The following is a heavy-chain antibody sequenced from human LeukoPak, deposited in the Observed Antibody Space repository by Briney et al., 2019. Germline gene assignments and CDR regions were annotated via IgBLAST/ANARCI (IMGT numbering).Heavy chain of an antibody. J-gene: IGHJ3*02. V-gene: IGHV4-30-4*01. Sequence: SSETLSLTCTVSGGSISSGDYYCGWIRQPPGKGLEWIGYIYYSGSTYYNPSLKSRVTISVDTSKNQFSLKLSSVTAADTAVYCFSREWNGGSHGSAFEIWGQGTMVTVSS. CDR3: SREWNGGSHGSAFEI. CDR2: IYYSGST. CDR1: GGSISSGDYY. D-gene: IGHD2-8*01.